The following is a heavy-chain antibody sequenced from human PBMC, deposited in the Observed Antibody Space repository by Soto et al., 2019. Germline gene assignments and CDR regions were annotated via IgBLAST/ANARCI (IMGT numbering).Heavy chain of an antibody. CDR2: IIPIFGTA. D-gene: IGHD2-15*01. CDR1: GGTFSSYA. CDR3: AGYCSGGSCYSGPMSAFDI. V-gene: IGHV1-69*13. Sequence: SVKVSGKASGGTFSSYAISWVRQAPGQGLEWMGGIIPIFGTANYAQKFQGRVTITADESTSTAYMELSSLRSEDTAVYYCAGYCSGGSCYSGPMSAFDIWGQGTMVTVSS. J-gene: IGHJ3*02.